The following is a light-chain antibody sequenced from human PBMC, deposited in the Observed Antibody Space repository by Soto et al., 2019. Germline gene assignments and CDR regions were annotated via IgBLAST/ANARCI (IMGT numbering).Light chain of an antibody. Sequence: QSALTQPASVSASSGQSITISCTGTSSDVGGYNYVSWYQQHPGKAPKLMISEVSNRPSGVSDRFSGSKSANTASLTISGLQAEDEADYYCSSYTSSSRYVFGTGTKVTVL. J-gene: IGLJ1*01. CDR3: SSYTSSSRYV. CDR1: SSDVGGYNY. V-gene: IGLV2-14*01. CDR2: EVS.